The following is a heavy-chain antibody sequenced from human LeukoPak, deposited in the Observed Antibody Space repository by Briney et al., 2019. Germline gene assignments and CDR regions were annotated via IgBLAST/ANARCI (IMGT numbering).Heavy chain of an antibody. J-gene: IGHJ4*02. CDR3: SRESGAFCPFGY. V-gene: IGHV4-39*07. CDR1: GGSISSSSYY. D-gene: IGHD1-26*01. CDR2: IHYNGST. Sequence: SETLSLTCTLSGGSISSSSYYWGWIRQPPGKGLEWIGSIHYNGSTYYNPSLNGRVTMSLDKSSNQLSLNLTSVTAADTATYYCSRESGAFCPFGYWGQGTLVIVSS.